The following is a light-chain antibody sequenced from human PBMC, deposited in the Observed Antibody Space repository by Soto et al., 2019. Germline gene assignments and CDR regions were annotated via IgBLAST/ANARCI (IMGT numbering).Light chain of an antibody. CDR2: AAS. CDR1: QSISSY. J-gene: IGKJ4*01. V-gene: IGKV1-39*01. CDR3: QQSYSTPPRT. Sequence: DIQMTQSPSSLSASVGDRVTITCRASQSISSYLNWYQQKPGKDPKLLIYAASSLQSGVPSRFSGSGSGTDFTLTISSLQPEDFATYYCQQSYSTPPRTFGGGTKVEIK.